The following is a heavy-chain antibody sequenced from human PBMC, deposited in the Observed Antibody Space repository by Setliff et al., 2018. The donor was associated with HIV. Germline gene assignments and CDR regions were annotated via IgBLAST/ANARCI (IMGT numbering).Heavy chain of an antibody. Sequence: PSETLSLTCTVSGDSIDRSNFFWTWIRQHPGKGLEWIGYIYYSGSATYNPSLKSQASISVDTSRNEFSLKLSSVTAADTAVYYCARVPTNPDFYYYYMDVWGKGTTVTVSS. J-gene: IGHJ6*03. CDR3: ARVPTNPDFYYYYMDV. CDR2: IYYSGSA. CDR1: GDSIDRSNFF. V-gene: IGHV4-30-4*01.